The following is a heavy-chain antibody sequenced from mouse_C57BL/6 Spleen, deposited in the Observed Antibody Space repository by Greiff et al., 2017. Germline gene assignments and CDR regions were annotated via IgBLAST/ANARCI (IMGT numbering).Heavy chain of an antibody. V-gene: IGHV5-16*01. CDR3: SRVDCYAGPWFSY. CDR2: INYDGSST. J-gene: IGHJ3*01. Sequence: EVMLVESEGGLVQPGSSMKLSCTASGFTFSDYYMAWVRQVPEKGLEWVANINYDGSSTYYLDSLKSRFIISRDTAKNILYLQMSSLKSEDTATYYCSRVDCYAGPWFSYWGHWPLVSVSA. D-gene: IGHD2-3*01. CDR1: GFTFSDYY.